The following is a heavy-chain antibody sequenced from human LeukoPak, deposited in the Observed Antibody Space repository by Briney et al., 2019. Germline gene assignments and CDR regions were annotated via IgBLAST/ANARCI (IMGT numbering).Heavy chain of an antibody. CDR2: IYYSGST. CDR1: GGSISSGGYY. V-gene: IGHV4-31*03. Sequence: PSQTLSLTCTVSGGSISSGGYYWSWIRQHPGKGLEWIGYIYYSGSTYYNPSLKSRVTISVDTSKNQFSLKLSSVTAADTAVYYCARSIRGGIAVAGSFDYWGQGTLVTVSS. CDR3: ARSIRGGIAVAGSFDY. D-gene: IGHD6-19*01. J-gene: IGHJ4*02.